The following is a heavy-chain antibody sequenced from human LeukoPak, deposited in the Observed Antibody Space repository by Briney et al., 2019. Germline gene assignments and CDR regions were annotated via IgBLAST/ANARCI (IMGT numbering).Heavy chain of an antibody. V-gene: IGHV3-7*03. Sequence: GGSLRLSCAASGFTFSSYWMSWVRQAPGKGLEWVANIKQDGSEKYYVDSVKGRFTISRDNAKNSLYLQMNSLRAEDTAAYYCASDSIAVAGDYWGQGTLVTVSS. CDR2: IKQDGSEK. CDR1: GFTFSSYW. D-gene: IGHD6-19*01. CDR3: ASDSIAVAGDY. J-gene: IGHJ4*02.